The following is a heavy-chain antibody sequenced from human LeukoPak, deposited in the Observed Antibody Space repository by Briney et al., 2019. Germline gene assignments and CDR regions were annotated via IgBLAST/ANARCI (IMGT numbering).Heavy chain of an antibody. D-gene: IGHD1-26*01. V-gene: IGHV4-39*01. CDR1: GGSISSSSYY. Sequence: PSETLSLTCTVSGGSISSSSYYWGWIRQPPGKGLEWIGSIYYSGSTYYNPSLKSRVTISVDTSKNQFSLKLSSVTAADTAVYYCARHSGSYHRYYFDYWGQGTLVTVSS. J-gene: IGHJ4*02. CDR3: ARHSGSYHRYYFDY. CDR2: IYYSGST.